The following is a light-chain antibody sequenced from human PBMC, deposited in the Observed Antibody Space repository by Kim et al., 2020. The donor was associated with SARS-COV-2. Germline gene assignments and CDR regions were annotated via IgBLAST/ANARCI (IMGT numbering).Light chain of an antibody. CDR1: NIGTYS. CDR3: QVWDASSHCV. CDR2: YDN. V-gene: IGLV3-21*04. Sequence: SYELTQPPSVSVAPGETASITCGGDNIGTYSVHWYQQKPGQAPVVVIQYDNDRPSGIPERFSGSNSGNTATLTISRVEAGDEADYCCQVWDASSHCVFVGGTKLTVL. J-gene: IGLJ3*02.